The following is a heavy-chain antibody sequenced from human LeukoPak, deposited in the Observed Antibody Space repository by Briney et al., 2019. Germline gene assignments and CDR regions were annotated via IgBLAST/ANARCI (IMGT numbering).Heavy chain of an antibody. V-gene: IGHV1-18*01. CDR3: ARDKSYYDFWSGFLDY. D-gene: IGHD3-3*01. Sequence: GASVKVSCKASGYTFTSYGISWVRQAPGQGLEWMGWISAYNGNTNYAQKLQGRVTMTTDTSTSTAYMELRSLRSDDTAVYYCARDKSYYDFWSGFLDYWGQGTLVTVSS. CDR1: GYTFTSYG. CDR2: ISAYNGNT. J-gene: IGHJ4*02.